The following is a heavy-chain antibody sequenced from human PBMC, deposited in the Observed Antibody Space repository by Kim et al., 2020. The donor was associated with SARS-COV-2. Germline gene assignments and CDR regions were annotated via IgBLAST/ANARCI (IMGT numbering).Heavy chain of an antibody. CDR2: ISSSAGST. CDR1: GFSFSSYV. D-gene: IGHD3-3*01. CDR3: AKALFGGDFWSGFCYFDY. J-gene: IGHJ4*02. V-gene: IGHV3-23*01. Sequence: GGSLRLSCEASGFSFSSYVMSWVRQAPGKGLEWVSAISSSAGSTYYADSVKGRFTISRDNSKNTLYLQMNSLRAEDTAVYYCAKALFGGDFWSGFCYFDYWGQGTLVTVSS.